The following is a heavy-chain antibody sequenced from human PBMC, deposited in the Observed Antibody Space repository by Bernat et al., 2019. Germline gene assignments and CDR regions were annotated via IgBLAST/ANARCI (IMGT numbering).Heavy chain of an antibody. V-gene: IGHV3-30*01. D-gene: IGHD5-24*01. Sequence: QVQLVESGGGVVQPGRSLRLSCAASGFTFSSYAMHWVRQAPGKGLEWVAVISYDGSNKYYADSVKGRFTISRDNSKNTLYLQMNSLRAEDTAVYYCAKDRGGYNHKAFDIWGQGTMVTVSS. CDR2: ISYDGSNK. J-gene: IGHJ3*02. CDR1: GFTFSSYA. CDR3: AKDRGGYNHKAFDI.